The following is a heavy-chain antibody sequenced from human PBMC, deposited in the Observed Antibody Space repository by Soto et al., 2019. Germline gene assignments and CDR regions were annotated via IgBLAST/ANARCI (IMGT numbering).Heavy chain of an antibody. CDR3: ARSNRSGYSGLRGH. Sequence: QVQLVQSGAEVKKPGSSVKVSCKASGGTFSSYTISWVRQAPGQGLEWMGRIIPILGIANYAQKFQGRVTITADKSTSTAYMELSSLRSADTAVYYSARSNRSGYSGLRGHWGQGTLVTVS. J-gene: IGHJ4*02. D-gene: IGHD5-12*01. V-gene: IGHV1-69*02. CDR2: IIPILGIA. CDR1: GGTFSSYT.